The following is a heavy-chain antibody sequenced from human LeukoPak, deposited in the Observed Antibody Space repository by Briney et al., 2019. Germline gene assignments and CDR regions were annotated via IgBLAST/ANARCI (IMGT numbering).Heavy chain of an antibody. CDR3: ARDKGLRYFDWLGFDP. J-gene: IGHJ5*02. Sequence: SETLSLTCTVSGGSISSYYWSWIRQPPGKGLEWIEYIYYSGSTNYNPSLKSRVTISVDTSKNQFSLKLSSVTAADTAVYYCARDKGLRYFDWLGFDPWGQGTLVTVSS. V-gene: IGHV4-59*01. D-gene: IGHD3-9*01. CDR2: IYYSGST. CDR1: GGSISSYY.